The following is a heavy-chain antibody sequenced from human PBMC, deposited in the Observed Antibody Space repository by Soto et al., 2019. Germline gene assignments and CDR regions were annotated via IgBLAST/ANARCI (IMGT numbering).Heavy chain of an antibody. CDR2: IYTSGST. D-gene: IGHD3-3*01. J-gene: IGHJ5*02. V-gene: IGHV4-4*07. Sequence: KPSETLSLTCTVSGGSISSYYWSWIRQPAGKGLEWIGRIYTSGSTNYNPSLKSRVTMSVDTSKNQFSLKLSSVTAADTAVYYCASSSITIFGVVIIPVNWFDPWGQGTLVTVSS. CDR3: ASSSITIFGVVIIPVNWFDP. CDR1: GGSISSYY.